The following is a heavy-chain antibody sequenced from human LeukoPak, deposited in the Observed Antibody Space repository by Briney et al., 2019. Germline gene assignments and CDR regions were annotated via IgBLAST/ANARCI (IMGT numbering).Heavy chain of an antibody. J-gene: IGHJ4*02. CDR3: AREDCTIGAVCSSLLDH. CDR1: GFTFSSYV. Sequence: PGGSLRLSCETAGFTFSSYVMHWVRRTPGKGLVWVSRINSDASTINYADSVKGRFTISRDNAKNTLYLQMNNLRAEDTAVYYCAREDCTIGAVCSSLLDHWGRGTLVTVSS. V-gene: IGHV3-74*01. CDR2: INSDASTI. D-gene: IGHD2-8*01.